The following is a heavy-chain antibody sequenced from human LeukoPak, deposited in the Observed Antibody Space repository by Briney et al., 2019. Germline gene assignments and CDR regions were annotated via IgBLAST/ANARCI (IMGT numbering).Heavy chain of an antibody. V-gene: IGHV3-23*01. CDR2: ISGSGDTT. CDR3: AKVGARGCSSSTCFIY. J-gene: IGHJ4*02. CDR1: GFTFRSYA. D-gene: IGHD2-2*01. Sequence: GGSLRLSCAASGFTFRSYAMSWVRQAPGKGLGWVSAISGSGDTTYYADSVKGRFTISRDNSKNTLYLQMNSLRPEDTAVYYCAKVGARGCSSSTCFIYWGQETLVTVSS.